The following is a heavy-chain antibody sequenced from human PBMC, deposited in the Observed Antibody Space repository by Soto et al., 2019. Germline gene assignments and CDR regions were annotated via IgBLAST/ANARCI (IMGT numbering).Heavy chain of an antibody. D-gene: IGHD6-13*01. Sequence: QITLKESGPTLVKPTQTLTLTCTFSGFSLSSSDVGVGWIRQPPGKALEWLALIFWNDDERYNPSLKSRLTITKDISKNQVVLTMTNMDPVDTATYYCAHSRVFDWFDPWGQGTLVTFSS. CDR1: GFSLSSSDVG. CDR2: IFWNDDE. CDR3: AHSRVFDWFDP. J-gene: IGHJ5*02. V-gene: IGHV2-5*01.